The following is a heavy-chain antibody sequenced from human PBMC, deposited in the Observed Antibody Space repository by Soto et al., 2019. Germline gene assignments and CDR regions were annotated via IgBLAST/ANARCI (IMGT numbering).Heavy chain of an antibody. CDR3: AGTAAWGYYYGMDV. Sequence: ASVKVSCKASGYTFTGYYMHWVRQAPGQGLEWMGWISAYNGNTNYAQKLQGRVTMTTDTSTSTAYMELRSLRSDDTAVYYCAGTAAWGYYYGMDVWGQGTTVTVSS. J-gene: IGHJ6*02. CDR1: GYTFTGYY. D-gene: IGHD1-1*01. CDR2: ISAYNGNT. V-gene: IGHV1-18*04.